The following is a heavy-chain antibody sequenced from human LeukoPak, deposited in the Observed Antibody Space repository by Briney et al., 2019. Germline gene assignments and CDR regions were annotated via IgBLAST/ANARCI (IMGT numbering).Heavy chain of an antibody. CDR3: ARDLSPSPSEYYFDY. CDR1: GYTFTSYG. V-gene: IGHV1-2*02. CDR2: INPNSGGT. Sequence: ASVKVSCKASGYTFTSYGISWVRQAPGQGLEWMGWINPNSGGTNYAQKFQGRVTMTRDTSISTAYMELSRLRSDDTAVYYCARDLSPSPSEYYFDYWGQGTLVTVSS. J-gene: IGHJ4*02.